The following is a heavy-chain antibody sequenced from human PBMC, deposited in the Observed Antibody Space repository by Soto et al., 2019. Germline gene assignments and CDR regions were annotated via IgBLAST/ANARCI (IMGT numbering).Heavy chain of an antibody. D-gene: IGHD6-13*01. CDR2: IYYSGST. J-gene: IGHJ5*02. CDR1: GGSISSYY. V-gene: IGHV4-59*08. CDR3: ARGSTYLSEGNWFDP. Sequence: PSETLSLTCTVSGGSISSYYWSWIRQPPGKGLEWIGYIYYSGSTNYNPSLKSRVTISVDTSKNQFSLKLSSVTAADTAVYYCARGSTYLSEGNWFDPWGQGTRVTVAS.